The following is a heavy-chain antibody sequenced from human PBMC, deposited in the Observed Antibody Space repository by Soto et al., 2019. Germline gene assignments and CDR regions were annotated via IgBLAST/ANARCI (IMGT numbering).Heavy chain of an antibody. Sequence: QVQLVESGGGVVQPGRSLRLSCAASGFTFSSYGMHWVRQAPGKGLEWVAVISYDGSNKYYADSVKGRFTISRDNSKNTLYLQMNSLRAEDTAVYYCATDRRVTVTTGFYYYYYGMDVWGQGTTVTVSS. CDR3: ATDRRVTVTTGFYYYYYGMDV. V-gene: IGHV3-30*03. J-gene: IGHJ6*02. D-gene: IGHD4-4*01. CDR1: GFTFSSYG. CDR2: ISYDGSNK.